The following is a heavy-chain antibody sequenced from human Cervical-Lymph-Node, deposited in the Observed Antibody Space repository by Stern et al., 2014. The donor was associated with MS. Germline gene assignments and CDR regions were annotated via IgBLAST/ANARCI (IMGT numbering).Heavy chain of an antibody. J-gene: IGHJ4*02. V-gene: IGHV3-30-3*01. CDR2: IAYDGSKE. CDR1: GFSVSSHS. Sequence: VQLVESGGGVVQPGRSLRLSCAASGFSVSSHSMHCVRQAPGKGLEWVTYIAYDGSKEKYADAVRGRFTSSRDTSKNTLDLQMNSLRVEDTALYYCAREDYRNYSPYIDYWGQGTRVTVSS. CDR3: AREDYRNYSPYIDY. D-gene: IGHD4-11*01.